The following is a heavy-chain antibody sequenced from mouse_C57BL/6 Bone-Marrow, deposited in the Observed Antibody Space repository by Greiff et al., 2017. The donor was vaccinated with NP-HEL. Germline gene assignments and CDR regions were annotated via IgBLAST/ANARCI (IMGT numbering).Heavy chain of an antibody. CDR1: GFTFSDYG. Sequence: EVQLKESGGGLVKPGGSLKLSCAASGFTFSDYGMHWVRQAPEKGLEWVAYISSGSSTIYYADTVKGRFTISRDNAKNTLFLQMTSLRSEDTAMYYCARRLKGYFDVWGTGTTVTVSS. V-gene: IGHV5-17*01. CDR2: ISSGSSTI. J-gene: IGHJ1*03. D-gene: IGHD1-3*01. CDR3: ARRLKGYFDV.